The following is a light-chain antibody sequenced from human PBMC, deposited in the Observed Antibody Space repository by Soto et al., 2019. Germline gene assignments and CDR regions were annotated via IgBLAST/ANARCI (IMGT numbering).Light chain of an antibody. J-gene: IGKJ2*01. Sequence: DIQMTQSPSTLSASVGDRVTITCRASQSISSWVAWYQQKPGKAPKLLIYKASTLESGVPSRFSGSGSGTEFNLTISSLQPDDFALYYCQQYDSYSYTFGQGTKLEIK. CDR2: KAS. CDR1: QSISSW. V-gene: IGKV1-5*03. CDR3: QQYDSYSYT.